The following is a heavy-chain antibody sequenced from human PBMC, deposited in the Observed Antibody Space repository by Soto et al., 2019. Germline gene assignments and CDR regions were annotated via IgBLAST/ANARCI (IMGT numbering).Heavy chain of an antibody. V-gene: IGHV3-23*01. CDR3: VKDYRILGRRYFDL. D-gene: IGHD2-15*01. Sequence: EEQLLESGGGLIQPGGSLRLACAASGFTFSSYAMTWVRQAPGKGLEWVSSISFSDGGTYYADSVKGRLTISRDNSKNTLFLQMNSLRVEDTAVYYWVKDYRILGRRYFDLWGRGTLVTVSS. CDR1: GFTFSSYA. CDR2: ISFSDGGT. J-gene: IGHJ2*01.